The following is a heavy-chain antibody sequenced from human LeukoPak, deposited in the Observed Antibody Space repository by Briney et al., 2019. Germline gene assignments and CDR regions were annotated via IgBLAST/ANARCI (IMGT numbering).Heavy chain of an antibody. V-gene: IGHV4-59*01. CDR3: ARARYCSDTSCYAFEY. CDR1: GGSISTYY. D-gene: IGHD2-2*01. J-gene: IGHJ4*02. CDR2: IHFTGST. Sequence: SETLSLTCTVSGGSISTYYWTWIRQPPGKGLEWIGYIHFTGSTKYNPSLKSRVTMSVDTSKRQFALNLSSVTAADTAVYYCARARYCSDTSCYAFEYWGQGTLVTVSS.